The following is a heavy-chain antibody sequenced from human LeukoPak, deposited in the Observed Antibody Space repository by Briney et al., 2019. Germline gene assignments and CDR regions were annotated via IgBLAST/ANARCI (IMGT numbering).Heavy chain of an antibody. CDR2: INPNSGGT. Sequence: ASVKVSCKASGYTFTGYYMHWVRQAPGQGLEWMGWINPNSGGTNYAQKFQGRVTMTRDTSISTAYMELSRLRSDDTAVYYCARDHRGSTSCYSCSRWFDPWGQGTLVTVSS. J-gene: IGHJ5*02. D-gene: IGHD2-2*01. CDR3: ARDHRGSTSCYSCSRWFDP. CDR1: GYTFTGYY. V-gene: IGHV1-2*02.